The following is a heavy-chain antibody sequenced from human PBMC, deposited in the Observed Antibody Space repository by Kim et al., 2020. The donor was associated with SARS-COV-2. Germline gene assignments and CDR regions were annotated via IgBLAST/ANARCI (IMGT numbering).Heavy chain of an antibody. CDR3: ARERKENGGITGTTDVAFDI. CDR1: GGSFSGYY. CDR2: INHSGST. Sequence: SETLSLTCAVYGGSFSGYYWSWIRQPPGKGLEWIGEINHSGSTNYNPSLKSRVTISVDTSKNQFSLKLSSVTAADTAVYYCARERKENGGITGTTDVAFDIWGQGTMVTVSS. V-gene: IGHV4-34*01. D-gene: IGHD1-7*01. J-gene: IGHJ3*02.